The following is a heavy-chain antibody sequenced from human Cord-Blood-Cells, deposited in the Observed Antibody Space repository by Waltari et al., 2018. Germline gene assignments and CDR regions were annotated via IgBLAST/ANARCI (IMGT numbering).Heavy chain of an antibody. J-gene: IGHJ5*02. D-gene: IGHD3-3*01. CDR2: IIPIFGTA. CDR1: GGTFSSYA. V-gene: IGHV1-69*01. Sequence: QVQLVQSGAEVKKPGSSVKVSCKASGGTFSSYAISWVRQAPGQGLEWMGGIIPIFGTANYAQKFQGRVTITADETTSTAYMELSSLSSEDTAVYYCARGPSYYDFWSGYYNWFDPWGQGTLVTVSS. CDR3: ARGPSYYDFWSGYYNWFDP.